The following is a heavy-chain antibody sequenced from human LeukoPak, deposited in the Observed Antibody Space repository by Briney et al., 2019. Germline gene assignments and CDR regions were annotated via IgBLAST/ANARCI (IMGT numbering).Heavy chain of an antibody. V-gene: IGHV3-53*01. CDR1: GFTVSSNY. Sequence: GGSPRLSCAASGFTVSSNYMSWVRQAPGKGLEWVSVIFSGGGTYYADSVKGRFTISRDNSKNTLYLQMNSLRADDTAVYYCARAPYYYDSSGYRLYYFDYWGQGTLVTVSS. D-gene: IGHD3-22*01. CDR3: ARAPYYYDSSGYRLYYFDY. J-gene: IGHJ4*02. CDR2: IFSGGGT.